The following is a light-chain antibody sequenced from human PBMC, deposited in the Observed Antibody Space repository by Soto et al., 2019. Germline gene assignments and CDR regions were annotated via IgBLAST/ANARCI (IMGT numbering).Light chain of an antibody. J-gene: IGKJ2*01. Sequence: DIQMTQSPSTMSAYVGDRVTITCRASQSINSWLSCSQQKPGKAPNLLISDASSLESVVPSRFSGSGSGTEFTLTISCLQPGDFATYSCQHYNYYPYTFGHGTKLEIK. CDR2: DAS. CDR3: QHYNYYPYT. V-gene: IGKV1-5*01. CDR1: QSINSW.